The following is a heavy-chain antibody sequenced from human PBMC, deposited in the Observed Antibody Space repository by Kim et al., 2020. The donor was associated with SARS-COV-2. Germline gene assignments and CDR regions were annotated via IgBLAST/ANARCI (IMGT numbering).Heavy chain of an antibody. CDR2: ISSSSSTI. V-gene: IGHV3-48*02. D-gene: IGHD3-3*01. CDR3: ARDYDFWSGYYSSTLGYYGMDV. Sequence: GGSLRLSCAASGFTFSSYSMNWVRQAPGKGLEWVSYISSSSSTIYYADSVKGRFTISRDNAKNSLYLQMNSLRDEDTAVYYCARDYDFWSGYYSSTLGYYGMDVWGQGTTVTVSS. J-gene: IGHJ6*02. CDR1: GFTFSSYS.